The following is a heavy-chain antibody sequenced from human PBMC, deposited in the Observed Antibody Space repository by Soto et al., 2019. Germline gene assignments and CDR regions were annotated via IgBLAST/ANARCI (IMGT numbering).Heavy chain of an antibody. J-gene: IGHJ6*02. CDR3: AKDQGSVDTAMGYYYYYGMDV. CDR2: ISYDGSNK. CDR1: GFTFSSYG. D-gene: IGHD5-18*01. V-gene: IGHV3-30*18. Sequence: QVQLVESGGGVVQPGRSLRLSCAASGFTFSSYGMHWVRQAPGKGLEWVAVISYDGSNKYYADSVKGRFTISRDNSKNTLYLKMNSLRAEDTAVYYCAKDQGSVDTAMGYYYYYGMDVWGQGTTVTVSS.